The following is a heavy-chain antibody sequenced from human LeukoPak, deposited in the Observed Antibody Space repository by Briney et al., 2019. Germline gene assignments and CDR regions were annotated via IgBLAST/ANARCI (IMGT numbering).Heavy chain of an antibody. CDR1: GLTFSSYG. CDR3: AKDPVGATVFDY. J-gene: IGHJ4*02. D-gene: IGHD1-26*01. V-gene: IGHV3-30*02. Sequence: PGGSLRLSCAASGLTFSSYGMHWVRQAPGKGLEWVAFIRYDESNKYYADSVKGRFTISRDNSKNTLDLQMNSLRAEDTAVYYCAKDPVGATVFDYWGQGTLVSVAS. CDR2: IRYDESNK.